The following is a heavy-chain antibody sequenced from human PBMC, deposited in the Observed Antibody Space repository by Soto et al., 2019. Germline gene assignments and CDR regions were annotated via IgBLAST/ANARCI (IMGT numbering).Heavy chain of an antibody. CDR1: GGSISNGGYY. CDR2: VVYRGSS. V-gene: IGHV4-61*08. D-gene: IGHD4-17*01. CDR3: ARGYGVTTNPPAY. Sequence: SETLSLTCTVSGGSISNGGYYWSWIRQHPGKGLEWIGYVVYRGSSNYNPSLESRVAISVDTSKNQLSLKLSSVTAADTAVYYCARGYGVTTNPPAYWGQGILVTVSS. J-gene: IGHJ4*02.